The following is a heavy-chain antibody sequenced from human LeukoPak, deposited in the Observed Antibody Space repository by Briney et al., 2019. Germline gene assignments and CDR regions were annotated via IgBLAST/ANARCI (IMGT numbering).Heavy chain of an antibody. J-gene: IGHJ4*02. CDR3: ARDVVLAAATVPFDY. CDR1: GFTFSSYA. Sequence: PGRSLRLSCAASGFTFSSYAMSWVRQAPGKGLEWVSGISGSRDNTYYADSVKGRFTISRDNSKNTLYLQMNSLRAEDTAVYYCARDVVLAAATVPFDYWGQGTLVTVSS. CDR2: ISGSRDNT. V-gene: IGHV3-23*01. D-gene: IGHD2-2*01.